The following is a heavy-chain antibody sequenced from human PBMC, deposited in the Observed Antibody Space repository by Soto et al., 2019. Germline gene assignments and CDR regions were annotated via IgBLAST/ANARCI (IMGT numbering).Heavy chain of an antibody. CDR3: SRDEEADPGYVLDY. J-gene: IGHJ4*02. V-gene: IGHV3-74*01. CDR2: INRDGSGT. D-gene: IGHD3-16*01. Sequence: EVQLVESGGGLVQPGGSLRLSCAASGFTFSTYWMHWVRQVPGEGLVWVSHINRDGSGTSYADSVKGRFTISRDNARNTVYLQMNSLRAEDPAVYYFSRDEEADPGYVLDYWGQGILVTVSS. CDR1: GFTFSTYW.